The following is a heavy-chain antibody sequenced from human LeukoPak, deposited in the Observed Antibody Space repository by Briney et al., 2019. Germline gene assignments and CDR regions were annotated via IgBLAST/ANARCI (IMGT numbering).Heavy chain of an antibody. CDR1: GYTLTELS. D-gene: IGHD1-26*01. CDR3: ATDAGGYSGSYY. J-gene: IGHJ4*02. Sequence: ASAKVSCKVSGYTLTELSMHWVRQAPGKGFEWMGGFDPEDGETIYAQKFQGRVTMTEDTSTDTAYMELSSLRSEDTAVYYCATDAGGYSGSYYWGQGTLVTVSS. V-gene: IGHV1-24*01. CDR2: FDPEDGET.